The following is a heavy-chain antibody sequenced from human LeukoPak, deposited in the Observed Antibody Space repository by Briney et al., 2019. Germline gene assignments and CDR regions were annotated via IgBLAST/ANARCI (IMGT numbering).Heavy chain of an antibody. D-gene: IGHD3-9*01. CDR3: ARASITIFLRDAFDI. J-gene: IGHJ3*02. Sequence: SETLSLTCTVSGGSISSYYWSWIRQPAGKGLEWIGRIYTSGSTNYNPCLKSRVTMSVDTSKNQFSLKLSSVTAADTAVYYCARASITIFLRDAFDIWGQGTMVTVSS. V-gene: IGHV4-4*07. CDR1: GGSISSYY. CDR2: IYTSGST.